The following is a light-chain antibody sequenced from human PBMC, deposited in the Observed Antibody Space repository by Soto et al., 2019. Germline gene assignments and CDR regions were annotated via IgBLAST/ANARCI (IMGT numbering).Light chain of an antibody. V-gene: IGKV3-20*01. J-gene: IGKJ1*01. CDR1: QAVTSPF. CDR3: QQYGSSPRT. CDR2: STS. Sequence: EIVLTQSPGTLSLSPGERATLSCRASQAVTSPFLAWYQQKPGQAPRLVIYSTSGRATGIPDRFSGSGSGTDFTLTISSLEPEDSAVYYWQQYGSSPRTFGQGTKVEV.